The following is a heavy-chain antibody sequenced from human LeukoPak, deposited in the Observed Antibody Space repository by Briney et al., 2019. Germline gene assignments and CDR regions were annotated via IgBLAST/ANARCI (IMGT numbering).Heavy chain of an antibody. CDR3: AREGSSWYYFDY. J-gene: IGHJ4*02. CDR2: IIPIFGIA. Sequence: ASVKVSCKASGGTFSSYAISWVRQAPGQGLEWMGRIIPIFGIANYAQKFQGRVTITADKSTCTAYMELSSLRSEDTAVYYCAREGSSWYYFDYWGQGTLVTVSS. CDR1: GGTFSSYA. D-gene: IGHD6-13*01. V-gene: IGHV1-69*04.